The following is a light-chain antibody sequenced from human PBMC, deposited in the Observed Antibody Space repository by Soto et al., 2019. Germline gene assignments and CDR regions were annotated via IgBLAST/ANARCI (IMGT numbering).Light chain of an antibody. CDR1: SRDVGGYNY. Sequence: QSVLTQPASVSGSPGQSITISCTGTSRDVGGYNYVSWYQQHPGKAPKLMIYDVSNRPSGVSNRFSGSKSGNTASLTFSGLQAEDEADYYCSSYTSSSTPVFGTGTKVTVL. CDR2: DVS. CDR3: SSYTSSSTPV. J-gene: IGLJ1*01. V-gene: IGLV2-14*01.